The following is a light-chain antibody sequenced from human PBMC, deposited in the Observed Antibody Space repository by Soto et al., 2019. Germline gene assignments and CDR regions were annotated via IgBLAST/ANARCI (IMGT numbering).Light chain of an antibody. CDR2: GAS. CDR1: QSVSNY. J-gene: IGKJ4*01. CDR3: QRYNNWTLT. Sequence: EIVLTQSPATLSLSPGERATLSCRTSQSVSNYLAWYQQKTGQAPRLLIYGASTRATGVPARLSGSRYGTEFTITINSMKSEDFAVYYCQRYNNWTLTFGGGTQVDIK. V-gene: IGKV3-15*01.